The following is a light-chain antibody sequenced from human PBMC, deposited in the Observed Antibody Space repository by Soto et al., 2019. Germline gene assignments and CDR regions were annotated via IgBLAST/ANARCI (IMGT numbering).Light chain of an antibody. Sequence: DIQMTQSPSSLSASVGDRVTITCRASQSISNFLNWYQQKPGKAPNLLVFAASSLQSGVPSRFSGSGSGTDFTLTINNLQPEEFATFFCQQTYSSPRTCGQGTKVDIK. CDR2: AAS. V-gene: IGKV1-39*01. CDR3: QQTYSSPRT. CDR1: QSISNF. J-gene: IGKJ1*01.